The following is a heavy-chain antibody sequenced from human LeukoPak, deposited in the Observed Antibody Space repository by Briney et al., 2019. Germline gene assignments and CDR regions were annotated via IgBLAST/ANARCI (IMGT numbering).Heavy chain of an antibody. V-gene: IGHV3-23*01. J-gene: IGHJ4*02. CDR1: GFTFSSFA. D-gene: IGHD1-26*01. CDR2: ISGSGGNT. Sequence: GGSLRLSCAASGFTFSSFAMSWVRQAPGKGLEWVSGISGSGGNTYYADSVKGRFTISRDNSKNTLYVQLNSLRAEATAVYYCAKGTAVGATTSFDFWGQGTLVTVSS. CDR3: AKGTAVGATTSFDF.